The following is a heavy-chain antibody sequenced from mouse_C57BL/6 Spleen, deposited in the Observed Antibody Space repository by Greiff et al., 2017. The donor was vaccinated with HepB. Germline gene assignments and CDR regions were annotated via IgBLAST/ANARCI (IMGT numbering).Heavy chain of an antibody. V-gene: IGHV1-64*01. CDR2: IHPNSGST. J-gene: IGHJ2*01. CDR3: ARGSIYYGEGYYFDY. D-gene: IGHD2-13*01. Sequence: QVQLQQPGAELVKPGASVKLSCKASGYTFTSYWMHWVKQRPGQGLEWIGMIHPNSGSTNYNEKFKSKATLTVDKSSSTAYMQLSSLTSEDSAVYYCARGSIYYGEGYYFDYWGQGTTLTVSS. CDR1: GYTFTSYW.